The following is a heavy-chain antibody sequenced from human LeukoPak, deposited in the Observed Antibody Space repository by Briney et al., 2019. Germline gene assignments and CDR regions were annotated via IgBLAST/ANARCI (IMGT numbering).Heavy chain of an antibody. J-gene: IGHJ4*02. CDR3: SRSLDH. Sequence: GGSLRLSCAASGFTVSSNYMSWVRQTPGKGLEWVANIKPDGSEKYFVDSVKGRFTISRDNANKLLYLQMNSLRAEDTAVYYCSRSLDHWGQGTLVTVSS. V-gene: IGHV3-7*05. CDR1: GFTVSSNY. CDR2: IKPDGSEK.